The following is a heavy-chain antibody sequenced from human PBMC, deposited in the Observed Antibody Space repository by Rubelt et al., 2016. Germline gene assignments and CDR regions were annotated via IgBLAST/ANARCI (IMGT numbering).Heavy chain of an antibody. CDR1: GYTFTSYA. CDR3: ARGGLSELLWFGESRIDY. V-gene: IGHV1-3*01. CDR2: INAGNGHT. J-gene: IGHJ4*02. D-gene: IGHD3-10*01. Sequence: QVQLVQSGAEVKKPGASVKVSCKASGYTFTSYAMHWVRQAPGQRLEWMGWINAGNGHTKYSQKFQGRVTITREQSASTAYMELSSLRSEDTAVYYCARGGLSELLWFGESRIDYWGQGTLVTVSS.